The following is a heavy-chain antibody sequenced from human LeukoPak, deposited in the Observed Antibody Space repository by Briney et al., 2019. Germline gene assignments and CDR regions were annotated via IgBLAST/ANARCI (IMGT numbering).Heavy chain of an antibody. V-gene: IGHV3-23*01. D-gene: IGHD6-19*01. Sequence: PGGSLRLSCAASGFTFSSYAMSWVRQAPGKGLEWVSAISGSGGSTYYADSVKGRFTISRDNSKNTLYLQMNSPRAEDTAVYYCAKDIGAPILAVAGVFDYWGQGTLVTVSS. CDR3: AKDIGAPILAVAGVFDY. CDR2: ISGSGGST. CDR1: GFTFSSYA. J-gene: IGHJ4*02.